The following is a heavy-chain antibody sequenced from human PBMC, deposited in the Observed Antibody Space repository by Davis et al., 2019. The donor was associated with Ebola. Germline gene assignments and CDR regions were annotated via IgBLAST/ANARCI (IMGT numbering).Heavy chain of an antibody. V-gene: IGHV3-21*01. J-gene: IGHJ1*01. CDR2: ISSSSSYI. CDR3: ASSRSYSSSSSGFQH. D-gene: IGHD6-13*01. CDR1: GFTFSSYS. Sequence: PGGSLRLSCAASGFTFSSYSMNWVRQAPGKGLEWVSSISSSSSYIYYADSVKGRFTISRDNAKNSLYLQMNSLRAEDTAVYYCASSRSYSSSSSGFQHWGQGTLVTVSS.